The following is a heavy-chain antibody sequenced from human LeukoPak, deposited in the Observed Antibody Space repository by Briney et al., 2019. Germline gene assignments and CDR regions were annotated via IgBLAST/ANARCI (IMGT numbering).Heavy chain of an antibody. CDR3: ARIRYCSSTSCYAGVHWFDP. J-gene: IGHJ5*02. D-gene: IGHD2-2*01. CDR1: GGSISSYY. V-gene: IGHV4-4*07. CDR2: IYTSGST. Sequence: SETLSLTCTVSGGSISSYYWSWIRQPAGKGLEWIGRIYTSGSTNYNPSLKSRVTMSVDTSKNQFSLKLSSVTAADTAVYYCARIRYCSSTSCYAGVHWFDPWGQGTLVTVSS.